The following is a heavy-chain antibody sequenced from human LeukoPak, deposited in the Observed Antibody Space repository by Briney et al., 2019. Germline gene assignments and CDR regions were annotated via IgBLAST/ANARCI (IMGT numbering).Heavy chain of an antibody. Sequence: GGSLGLSCAASGFTFSDYYMSWIRQAPGKGLEWVSYISSSSSYTNYADSVKGRFTISRDNAKNSLYLQMNSLRAEDTAVYYCARLEQHNFDYWGQGTLVTVSS. J-gene: IGHJ4*02. CDR3: ARLEQHNFDY. CDR2: ISSSSSYT. CDR1: GFTFSDYY. V-gene: IGHV3-11*06. D-gene: IGHD6-13*01.